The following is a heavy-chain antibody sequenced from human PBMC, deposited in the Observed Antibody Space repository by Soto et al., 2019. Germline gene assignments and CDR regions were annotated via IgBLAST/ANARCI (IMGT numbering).Heavy chain of an antibody. D-gene: IGHD6-19*01. J-gene: IGHJ6*02. CDR2: ISYDGSNK. Sequence: GGSLRLSCAASGFTFSSYGMHWVRQAPGKGLEWVAVISYDGSNKYYADSVKGRFTISRDNSKNTLYLQMNSLRAEDTAVYYCVNLIPRRAVAGTLRDYYYGMDVWGQGTTVTVSS. V-gene: IGHV3-30*18. CDR1: GFTFSSYG. CDR3: VNLIPRRAVAGTLRDYYYGMDV.